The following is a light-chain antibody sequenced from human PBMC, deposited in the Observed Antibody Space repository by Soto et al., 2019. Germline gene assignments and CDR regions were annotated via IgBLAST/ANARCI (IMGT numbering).Light chain of an antibody. CDR2: DDN. CDR1: TSNIGNNY. Sequence: QSVLTQPPSVSAAPGQKVTISCSGSTSNIGNNYVSWYQQLPGTAPKLLIYDDNQRSSGIPDRFSGSKSGTSATLGITGLQTGDEADYYCGTWDSSLSAAVFGGGTKLTVL. V-gene: IGLV1-51*01. J-gene: IGLJ3*02. CDR3: GTWDSSLSAAV.